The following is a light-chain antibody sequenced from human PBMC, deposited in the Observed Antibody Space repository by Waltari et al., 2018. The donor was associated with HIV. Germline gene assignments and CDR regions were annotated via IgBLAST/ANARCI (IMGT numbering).Light chain of an antibody. Sequence: QAGLTQPPSMSTGLGQTATLFRSGDSNNAGYQGVARVQHRQGPPPKLLSHRNSNRPSGISDRFSAFRSGDTAFLTISGLRSEDEADYFCSAWDSSLNGWVFGGGTQLTLL. CDR3: SAWDSSLNGWV. CDR2: RNS. J-gene: IGLJ3*02. V-gene: IGLV10-54*04. CDR1: SNNAGYQG.